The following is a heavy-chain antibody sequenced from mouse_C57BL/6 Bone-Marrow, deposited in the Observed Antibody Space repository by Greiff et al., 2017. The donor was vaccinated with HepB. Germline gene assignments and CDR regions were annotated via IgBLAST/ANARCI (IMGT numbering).Heavy chain of an antibody. D-gene: IGHD1-1*01. CDR2: IDPSDSYT. Sequence: QVQLQQPGAELVMPGASVKLSCKASGYTFTSYWMHWVKQRPGQGLEWIGEIDPSDSYTNYNQKFKGKSTLTVDKASSTAYMQLSSLTSEDSAVYYWARGEGYGSRDYWGQGTTLTVSS. V-gene: IGHV1-69*01. CDR1: GYTFTSYW. J-gene: IGHJ2*01. CDR3: ARGEGYGSRDY.